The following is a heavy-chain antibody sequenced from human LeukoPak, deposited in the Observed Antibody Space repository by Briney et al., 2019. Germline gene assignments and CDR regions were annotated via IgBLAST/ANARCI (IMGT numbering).Heavy chain of an antibody. Sequence: SGGSLRLSCAASGFTFSSYSMNWVRQAPGKGLEWVSSISSSSSYIYYADSVKGRFTISRDNAKNSLYLQMNSLRAEDTAVYYCARDHPNGGSYSNFDYWGQGTLVTVSS. J-gene: IGHJ4*02. CDR2: ISSSSSYI. CDR3: ARDHPNGGSYSNFDY. CDR1: GFTFSSYS. D-gene: IGHD1-26*01. V-gene: IGHV3-21*01.